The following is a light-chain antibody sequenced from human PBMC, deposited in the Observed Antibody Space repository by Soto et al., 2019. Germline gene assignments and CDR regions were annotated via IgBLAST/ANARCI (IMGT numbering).Light chain of an antibody. J-gene: IGKJ1*01. CDR3: QQYNSYWT. CDR1: QTVNRW. V-gene: IGKV1-5*01. CDR2: DAS. Sequence: DIQMTQSPSTLSASLGARVPITCRARQTVNRWLAWYQQKPGKAPKFLIYDASSLKSGVPSRFSGSGSGTEFTLTISSLQPDDFATYFCQQYNSYWTFGQGTKVDI.